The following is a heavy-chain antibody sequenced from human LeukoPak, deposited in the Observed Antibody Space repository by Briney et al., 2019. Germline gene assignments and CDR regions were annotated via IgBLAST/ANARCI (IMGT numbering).Heavy chain of an antibody. Sequence: GGSLRLSCAASGFTFSSYSMNWVRQAPGKGLEWVSSISSSSSYIYYADSVKGRFTISRDNAKNSLYLQMNSLRAEDTAVYYCASPYSSRWYELCYWGQGTLVTVSS. CDR3: ASPYSSRWYELCY. CDR1: GFTFSSYS. CDR2: ISSSSSYI. V-gene: IGHV3-21*01. J-gene: IGHJ4*02. D-gene: IGHD6-13*01.